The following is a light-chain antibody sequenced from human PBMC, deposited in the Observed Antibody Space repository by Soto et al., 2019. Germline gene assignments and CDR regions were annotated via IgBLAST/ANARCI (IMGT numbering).Light chain of an antibody. J-gene: IGLJ1*01. CDR3: SSYTDRQSYL. Sequence: QSALTQPASVSGSPGQSITISCTGTSSDVGGFKYVSWYQQHPGKAPKLMIYEVSNRPSGVSDRFSGSKSGNTASLTISGLQAEDEADYYCSSYTDRQSYLFGTGTKVTVL. CDR1: SSDVGGFKY. CDR2: EVS. V-gene: IGLV2-14*01.